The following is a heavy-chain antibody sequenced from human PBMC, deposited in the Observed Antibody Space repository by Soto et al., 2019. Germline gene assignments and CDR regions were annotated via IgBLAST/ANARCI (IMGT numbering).Heavy chain of an antibody. CDR3: ARDHLILPAHDFFYGMDV. CDR2: IPQDGVDG. V-gene: IGHV3-7*03. J-gene: IGHJ6*02. Sequence: GGSLRLSWEVSGFTFGMYSMSWVRQSPGNGLEWVAKIPQDGVDGHYADSVKGRFIISRDNDKNSLHLQLNNLRAEDTAVYYCARDHLILPAHDFFYGMDVWGQGTTVTVSS. D-gene: IGHD2-21*02. CDR1: GFTFGMYS.